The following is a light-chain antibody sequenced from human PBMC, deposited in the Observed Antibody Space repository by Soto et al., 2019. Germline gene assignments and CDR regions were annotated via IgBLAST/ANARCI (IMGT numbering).Light chain of an antibody. CDR3: QHYTNWPLT. CDR1: QSVSSY. V-gene: IGKV3-15*01. Sequence: EIVLTQSPATLSLSPGERATLSCRASQSVSSYLAWYQQKPGQAPRLLIYDTVIRATGVPARFSGSVSGTEFTLTITSLQSEDFAIYYCQHYTNWPLTFGGGTRVESK. J-gene: IGKJ4*01. CDR2: DTV.